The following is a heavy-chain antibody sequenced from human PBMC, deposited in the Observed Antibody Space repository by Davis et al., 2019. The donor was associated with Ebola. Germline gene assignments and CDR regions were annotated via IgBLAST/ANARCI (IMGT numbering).Heavy chain of an antibody. D-gene: IGHD4-17*01. CDR2: ISGSGGST. V-gene: IGHV3-23*01. J-gene: IGHJ4*02. Sequence: GESLKISCAASGFTFSSYAMSWVRQAPGKGLEWVSAISGSGGSTYYADSVKGRFTISRDNSKNTLYLQMNSLRAEDTAVYYCATGYGDYALFDYWGQGTLVTVSS. CDR3: ATGYGDYALFDY. CDR1: GFTFSSYA.